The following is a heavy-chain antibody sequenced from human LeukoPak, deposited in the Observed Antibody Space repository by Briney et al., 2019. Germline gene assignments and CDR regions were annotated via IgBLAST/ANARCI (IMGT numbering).Heavy chain of an antibody. Sequence: GGPLRLSCAASGFTFSSYAMSWVRQAPGKGLEWVSAISGSGGSTYYADSVKGRFTISRDNSKNTLYLQMNSLRAEDTAVYYCAKPYYDFWSGYDYWGQGTLVTVSS. V-gene: IGHV3-23*01. CDR1: GFTFSSYA. CDR2: ISGSGGST. D-gene: IGHD3-3*01. J-gene: IGHJ4*02. CDR3: AKPYYDFWSGYDY.